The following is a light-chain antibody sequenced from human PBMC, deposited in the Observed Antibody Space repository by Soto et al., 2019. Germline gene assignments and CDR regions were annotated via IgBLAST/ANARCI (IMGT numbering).Light chain of an antibody. V-gene: IGKV3-11*01. CDR3: QQRSNWPLT. CDR1: QSVSSY. Sequence: EIVLTQSPATLSLSPWERATLSCRASQSVSSYLAWYQQKPGQVPRLLIYDASNRATGIPARFSGSGSGTDFTLTISSLEPEDFAVYYCQQRSNWPLTFGGGTKVDIK. J-gene: IGKJ4*01. CDR2: DAS.